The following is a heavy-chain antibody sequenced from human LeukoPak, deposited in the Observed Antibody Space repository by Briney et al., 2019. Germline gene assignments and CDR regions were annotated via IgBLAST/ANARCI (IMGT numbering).Heavy chain of an antibody. D-gene: IGHD6-13*01. V-gene: IGHV4-59*01. Sequence: SETLSLTCTVSGDSISTYYWSWIRQPPGKGLEWIGYIYYTGTTNYNPSLKSRVTISVDTSKNQFSLKLNSVTAADTAVYYCARAADSSSWLNWLDPRGQGTLVTVSS. CDR2: IYYTGTT. J-gene: IGHJ5*02. CDR1: GDSISTYY. CDR3: ARAADSSSWLNWLDP.